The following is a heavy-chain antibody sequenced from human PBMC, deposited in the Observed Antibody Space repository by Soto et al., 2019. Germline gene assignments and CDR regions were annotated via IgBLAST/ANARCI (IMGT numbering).Heavy chain of an antibody. J-gene: IGHJ5*02. D-gene: IGHD1-26*01. CDR1: GFTFTNYA. CDR2: ISASGGLK. V-gene: IGHV3-23*01. CDR3: AREVGAPSGWLDP. Sequence: EVQLSESGGDLRQPGGSLSLSCAASGFTFTNYAMTWVRQTPGKWLEWVSGISASGGLKYYADSVRGRFTVSRDNSKNILYLQMDNLRDEDTALYYCAREVGAPSGWLDPWGQGTQVTVSS.